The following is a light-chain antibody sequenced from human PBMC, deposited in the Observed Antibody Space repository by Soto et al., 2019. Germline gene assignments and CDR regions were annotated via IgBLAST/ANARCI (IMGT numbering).Light chain of an antibody. CDR1: SSDVGSYNF. Sequence: QSALTQPASVSGSPGQSITISCTGTSSDVGSYNFVSWYQQHPGKAPKLMMYEVSKRPSGVSNGVSGAKSGNTASLTISGLQAEDEADYYCCSYAGSSTWVFGGGTKLTVL. J-gene: IGLJ3*02. V-gene: IGLV2-23*02. CDR2: EVS. CDR3: CSYAGSSTWV.